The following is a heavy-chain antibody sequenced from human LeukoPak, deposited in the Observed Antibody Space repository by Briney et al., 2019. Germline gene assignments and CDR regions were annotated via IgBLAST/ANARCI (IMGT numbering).Heavy chain of an antibody. CDR1: GGSFSGYY. Sequence: SETLSLTCAVYGGSFSGYYWSWPRQPPGKGLEWIGEINHIGSTNYNPSLKSRVTISVDTSKNQFSLKLSSVTAADTAVYYCARSKLRYCSSTSCYTLGYYFDYWGQGTLVTVSS. J-gene: IGHJ4*02. V-gene: IGHV4-34*01. CDR3: ARSKLRYCSSTSCYTLGYYFDY. D-gene: IGHD2-2*02. CDR2: INHIGST.